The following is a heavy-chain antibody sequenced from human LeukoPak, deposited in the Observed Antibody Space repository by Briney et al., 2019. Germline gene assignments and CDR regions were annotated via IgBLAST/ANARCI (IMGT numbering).Heavy chain of an antibody. CDR3: ARVSDASDYFFDY. Sequence: GGSLRLSCAASGFTFSSYSMNWVRQAPGKGLEWVSSVSRRSSFIFYADSVQGRFTISRDDAKDSLFLQLNSLRAEDTAVYYCARVSDASDYFFDYWGQGTLVTVSS. CDR2: VSRRSSFI. V-gene: IGHV3-21*01. J-gene: IGHJ4*02. D-gene: IGHD5-12*01. CDR1: GFTFSSYS.